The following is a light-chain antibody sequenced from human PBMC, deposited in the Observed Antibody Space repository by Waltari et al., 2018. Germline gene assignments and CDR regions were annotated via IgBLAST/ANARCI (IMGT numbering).Light chain of an antibody. Sequence: QSVLTQPPSASGTPGQRVTISCSGGRSNIGRNSVNWFQQLPGTAPRLFIFFTDQRPSGVPGRFSGSKSGTSASLAISGLQSGDEADYYCASWDASLNGWVFGGGTKLTVL. CDR1: RSNIGRNS. CDR2: FTD. J-gene: IGLJ3*02. CDR3: ASWDASLNGWV. V-gene: IGLV1-44*01.